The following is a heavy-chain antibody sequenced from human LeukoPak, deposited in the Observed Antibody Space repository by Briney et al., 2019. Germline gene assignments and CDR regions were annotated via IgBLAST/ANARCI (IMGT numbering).Heavy chain of an antibody. V-gene: IGHV3-11*04. D-gene: IGHD6-6*01. J-gene: IGHJ4*02. CDR2: ISSSGSTI. CDR3: ARGDSSSFGY. Sequence: LSLTCTVSGGSISSSSYYMSWIRQAPGKGLEWVSYISSSGSTIYYADSVKGRFTISRDNAKNSLYLQMNSLRAEDTAVYYCARGDSSSFGYWGQGTLVTVSS. CDR1: GGSISSSSYY.